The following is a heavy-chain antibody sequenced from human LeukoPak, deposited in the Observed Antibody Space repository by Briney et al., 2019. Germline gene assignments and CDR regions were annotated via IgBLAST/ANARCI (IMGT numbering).Heavy chain of an antibody. CDR2: IYSDGST. CDR3: ARWVVATMFDY. V-gene: IGHV3-66*01. J-gene: IGHJ4*02. D-gene: IGHD5-12*01. CDR1: GFTVSSSY. Sequence: PGGFLRLSCATSGFTVSSSYLSWVRQAPGKGLEWVSVIYSDGSTYYADSVKGRFTISRDNSKNTLFLQMNSLRAEDTAVYYCARWVVATMFDYWGPGTLVTVSS.